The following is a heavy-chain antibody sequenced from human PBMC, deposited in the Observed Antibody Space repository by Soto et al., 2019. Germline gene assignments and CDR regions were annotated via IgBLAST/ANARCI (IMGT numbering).Heavy chain of an antibody. D-gene: IGHD5-12*01. J-gene: IGHJ5*02. Sequence: SVKVSCKASGGTFSNYAITWVRQAPGQGLEWVARIIPIFGTTNVAQKFQGRVTITADESTTTAYTELSGLKSDDTAVYYCAKDGGADGYFGNWLDPWGLGTLVTVSS. V-gene: IGHV1-69*13. CDR3: AKDGGADGYFGNWLDP. CDR1: GGTFSNYA. CDR2: IIPIFGTT.